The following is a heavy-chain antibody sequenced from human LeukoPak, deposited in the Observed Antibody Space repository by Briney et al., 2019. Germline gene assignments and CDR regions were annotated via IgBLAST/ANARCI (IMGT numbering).Heavy chain of an antibody. Sequence: GSLRLSCAASEFTFSSYWMSWIRQPPGKGLEWIGEINHSGSTNYNPSLKSRVTISVDTSKNQFSLKLSSVTAADTAVYYCARAVGDSSGYYWGQGTMVTVSS. J-gene: IGHJ3*01. CDR2: INHSGST. CDR3: ARAVGDSSGYY. V-gene: IGHV4-34*01. D-gene: IGHD3-22*01. CDR1: EFTFSSYW.